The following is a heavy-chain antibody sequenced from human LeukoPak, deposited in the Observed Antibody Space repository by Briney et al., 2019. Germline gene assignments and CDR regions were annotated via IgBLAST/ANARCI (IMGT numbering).Heavy chain of an antibody. D-gene: IGHD5-18*01. CDR3: ARARGYSYGSDY. CDR2: IYSGGST. Sequence: GRSLRLSCAASGFTVSSNYMSWVRQAPGKGLEWVSVIYSGGSTYYADSVKGRFTISRDNSKNTLYLQMNSLRAEDTAVYYCARARGYSYGSDYWGQGTLVTVSS. J-gene: IGHJ4*02. V-gene: IGHV3-66*01. CDR1: GFTVSSNY.